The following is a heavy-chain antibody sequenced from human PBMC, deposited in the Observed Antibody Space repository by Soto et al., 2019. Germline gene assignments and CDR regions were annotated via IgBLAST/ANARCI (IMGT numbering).Heavy chain of an antibody. CDR1: GFTFSDYY. CDR3: ARQMTTVTDDAFDI. J-gene: IGHJ3*02. V-gene: IGHV3-11*01. Sequence: QVQLVESGGGLVKPGGSLRLSCAASGFTFSDYYMSWIGQAQGKGREWVSYISRSGSTIYYADSVKGRFTISRDNAKNSLYLQMNSLRAEDTAVYYCARQMTTVTDDAFDIWGQGTMVTVSS. D-gene: IGHD4-17*01. CDR2: ISRSGSTI.